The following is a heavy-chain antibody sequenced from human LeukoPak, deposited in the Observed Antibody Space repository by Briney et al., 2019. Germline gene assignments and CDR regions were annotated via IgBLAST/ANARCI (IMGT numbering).Heavy chain of an antibody. CDR3: ARWGLNYYGSGSYEDY. CDR2: INWNGGST. V-gene: IGHV3-20*04. D-gene: IGHD3-10*01. CDR1: GFTFSTYS. J-gene: IGHJ4*02. Sequence: RSGGSLRLSCAASGFTFSTYSMIWVRQTPGKGLEWVSGINWNGGSTGYADSVKGRFTISRDNAKNSLYLQMNSLRAEDTALYYCARWGLNYYGSGSYEDYWGQGTLVTVSS.